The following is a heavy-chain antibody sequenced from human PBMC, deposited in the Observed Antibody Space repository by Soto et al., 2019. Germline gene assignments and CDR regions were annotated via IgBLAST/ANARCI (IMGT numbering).Heavy chain of an antibody. V-gene: IGHV6-1*01. D-gene: IGHD3-22*01. J-gene: IGHJ4*02. CDR2: TYYRSKWYN. CDR1: GDSVSSNSAA. CDR3: ASSHYYYARSGYYGLFDY. Sequence: SQTLSLTCAISGDSVSSNSAAWNWIRQSPSRGLEWLGRTYYRSKWYNDYAVSVKSRITINPDTSKNQFSLQLNSVTPEDTAVYYCASSHYYYARSGYYGLFDYWGQGTLVTVYS.